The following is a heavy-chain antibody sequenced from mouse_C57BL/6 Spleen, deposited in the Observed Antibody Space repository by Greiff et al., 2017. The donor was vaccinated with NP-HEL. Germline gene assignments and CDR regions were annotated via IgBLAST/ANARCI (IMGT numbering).Heavy chain of an antibody. Sequence: EVQLQQSGPELVKPGASVKISCKASGYTFTDYYMNWVKQSHGKSLEWIGDINPNNGGTSYNQKFKGKATLTVDKSSSTAYMELRSLTSEDSAVYYCARSPWAYWGQGTLVTVSA. CDR2: INPNNGGT. CDR3: ARSPWAY. J-gene: IGHJ3*01. V-gene: IGHV1-26*01. CDR1: GYTFTDYY.